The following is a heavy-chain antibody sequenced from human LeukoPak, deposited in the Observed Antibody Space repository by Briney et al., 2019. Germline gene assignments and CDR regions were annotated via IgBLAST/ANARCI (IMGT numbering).Heavy chain of an antibody. CDR1: GYTFTSYG. V-gene: IGHV1-18*01. CDR3: ARGSFWFDP. CDR2: ISAYNGHT. D-gene: IGHD2-15*01. Sequence: GASVKVSCKASGYTFTSYGITWVRQAPGQGLEWMGWISAYNGHTNYAQKFHGRVTMTTDTSTNTAYMELKSLRSDDTAVYYCARGSFWFDPWGQGTLVTVSS. J-gene: IGHJ5*02.